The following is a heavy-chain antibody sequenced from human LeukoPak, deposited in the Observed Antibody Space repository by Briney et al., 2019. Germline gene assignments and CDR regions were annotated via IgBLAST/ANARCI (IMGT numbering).Heavy chain of an antibody. J-gene: IGHJ5*02. CDR3: ARPYYYDSRIDP. Sequence: SETLSLTCTVSGGSISSGDYYWSWIRQPSGKGLEWIAYMYYSGSTYYNPSLKSRVTMSADTSKNQLSLKLSSVTAADTAVCYCARPYYYDSRIDPWGQGILVTVSS. CDR2: MYYSGST. CDR1: GGSISSGDYY. V-gene: IGHV4-30-4*01. D-gene: IGHD3-22*01.